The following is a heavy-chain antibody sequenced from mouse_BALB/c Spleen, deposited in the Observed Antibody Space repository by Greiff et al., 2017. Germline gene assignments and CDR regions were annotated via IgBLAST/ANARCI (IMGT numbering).Heavy chain of an antibody. Sequence: EVQLQESGPGLVKPSQSLSLTCTVTGYSITSDYAWNWIRQFPGNKLEWMGYISYSGSTSYNPSLKSRISITRDTSKNQFFLQLNSVTTEDTATYYCARDGGPITTATWFAYWGQGTLVTVSA. D-gene: IGHD1-2*01. CDR2: ISYSGST. V-gene: IGHV3-2*02. CDR3: ARDGGPITTATWFAY. J-gene: IGHJ3*01. CDR1: GYSITSDYA.